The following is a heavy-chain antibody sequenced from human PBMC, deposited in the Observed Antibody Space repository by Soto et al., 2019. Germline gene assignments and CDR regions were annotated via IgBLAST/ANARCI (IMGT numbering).Heavy chain of an antibody. J-gene: IGHJ4*02. V-gene: IGHV3-21*01. Sequence: EVQLVESGGGLVKPGGSLRLSCAASGFTFSSYSMNWVRQAPGKGLEWVSSISSSSSYIYYADSVKGRFTISRDNAKNSLYLQMNSLRAEDTAVYYWARVGGQLVPGFDYWGQGTRVTVSS. CDR1: GFTFSSYS. D-gene: IGHD6-6*01. CDR3: ARVGGQLVPGFDY. CDR2: ISSSSSYI.